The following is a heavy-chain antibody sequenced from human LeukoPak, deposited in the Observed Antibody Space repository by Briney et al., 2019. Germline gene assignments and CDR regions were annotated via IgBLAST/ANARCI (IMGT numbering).Heavy chain of an antibody. J-gene: IGHJ4*02. Sequence: PGGALLLFCAASGFHLNSNYMRRGRQAAGKGLEWVSVIYSGGSTYYADSVKGRFTISRDNSKNTLYLQMNSLRAEDTAVYYCASYGDYAYWGQGTLVTVSS. CDR1: GFHLNSNY. V-gene: IGHV3-53*01. CDR3: ASYGDYAY. D-gene: IGHD4-17*01. CDR2: IYSGGST.